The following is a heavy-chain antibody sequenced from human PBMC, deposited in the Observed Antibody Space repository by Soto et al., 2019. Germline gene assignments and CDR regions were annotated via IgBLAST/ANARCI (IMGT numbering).Heavy chain of an antibody. CDR3: AHRLEYRDNWNSGCFDP. CDR1: GFSLFTSGVG. CDR2: IYWDVDK. Sequence: QITLKESGPTLVKPTQTLTVTCTFSGFSLFTSGVGVGWIRQPPGKALEWLAIIYWDVDKRYSPSLNSRLTNHKDTPINQVVLRMTNVDAVDTATYYCAHRLEYRDNWNSGCFDPWGQGTLVTVSS. D-gene: IGHD1-1*01. V-gene: IGHV2-5*02. J-gene: IGHJ5*02.